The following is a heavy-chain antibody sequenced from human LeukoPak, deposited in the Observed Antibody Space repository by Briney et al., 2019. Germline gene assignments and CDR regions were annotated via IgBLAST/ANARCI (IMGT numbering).Heavy chain of an antibody. CDR1: GYSFSNYY. Sequence: ASVKVSCRASGYSFSNYYLHWVRQAPGQGLEWMGVITPTGGTRRGAQKFQGRITMTRDTSTSTVYMGLSSLTSEDTAMFYCARETKGTFDYWGQGTLVTVSS. CDR3: ARETKGTFDY. CDR2: ITPTGGTR. J-gene: IGHJ4*02. V-gene: IGHV1-46*01.